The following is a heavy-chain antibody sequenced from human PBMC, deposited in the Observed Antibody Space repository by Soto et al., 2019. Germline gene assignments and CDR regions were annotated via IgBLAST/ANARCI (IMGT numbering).Heavy chain of an antibody. CDR3: ARATYDSSTYYLDY. Sequence: QVQLQESGPGLVKPSQTLSLTCTVSGASIGGGDYYWTWIRQPPGKGLEWIGSIYYTGNTYSNPSLESRLSISVDPSNNQFALRLTSVTAPDTAKYYCARATYDSSTYYLDYWGQGTLVTVSS. CDR1: GASIGGGDYY. J-gene: IGHJ4*02. CDR2: IYYTGNT. V-gene: IGHV4-30-4*01. D-gene: IGHD3-22*01.